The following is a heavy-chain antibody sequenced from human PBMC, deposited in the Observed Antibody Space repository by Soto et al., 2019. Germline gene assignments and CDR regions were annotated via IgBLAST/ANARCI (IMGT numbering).Heavy chain of an antibody. J-gene: IGHJ4*02. CDR1: GFNFNNAW. CDR3: TTHVLQVSDWIMFFDY. V-gene: IGHV3-15*01. CDR2: IKTNADGATT. D-gene: IGHD2-2*03. Sequence: EVQLVQSGGGLGRPGGSLRLSCAASGFNFNNAWMSWVRQAPGKGLEWVGRIKTNADGATTDYAAPVKGRFTISRDDSEKTLYLQMSSLRTDDTAVYFCTTHVLQVSDWIMFFDYWGQGVPVTVSS.